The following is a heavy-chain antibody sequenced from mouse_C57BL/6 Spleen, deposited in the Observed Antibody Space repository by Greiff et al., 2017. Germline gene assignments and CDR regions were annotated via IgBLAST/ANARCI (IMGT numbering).Heavy chain of an antibody. D-gene: IGHD1-1*01. Sequence: EVNVVESGGGLVKPGGSLKLSCAASGFTFSDYGMHWVRQAPEKGLEWVAYISSGSSTIYYADTVKGRFTISRDNAKNTLFLQMTSLRSEDTAMYYCARGDGSSYYWYFDVWGTGTTVTVSS. J-gene: IGHJ1*03. CDR2: ISSGSSTI. CDR1: GFTFSDYG. CDR3: ARGDGSSYYWYFDV. V-gene: IGHV5-17*01.